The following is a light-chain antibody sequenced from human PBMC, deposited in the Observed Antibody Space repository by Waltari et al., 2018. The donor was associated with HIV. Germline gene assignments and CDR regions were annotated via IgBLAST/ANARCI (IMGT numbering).Light chain of an antibody. J-gene: IGKJ2*01. CDR2: WAS. CDR3: QQYYSTPPT. V-gene: IGKV4-1*01. CDR1: QNLFYSSNNNNY. Sequence: DIVMTQSPDSLAVSLGGRTTINCKSSQNLFYSSNNNNYLACYQHKPGQPPKLLFYWASTREAGVPDRFSGSGSGTNFTLTISSLQADDVAVYFCQQYYSTPPTFGQGTKLEI.